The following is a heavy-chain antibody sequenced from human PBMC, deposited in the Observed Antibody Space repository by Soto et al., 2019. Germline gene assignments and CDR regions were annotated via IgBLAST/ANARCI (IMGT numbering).Heavy chain of an antibody. Sequence: QVQLVQSGPEVKKPGASVKVSCRASGYTFTAYYIHWVRQAPGQGLEWVGWINAHSGGTNYAQKFQDWVTMTRDTAIITAYLELSRLRSDDTAVYYCARAPGAGDYVLLYWYFELWGHGTLVTVSS. CDR3: ARAPGAGDYVLLYWYFEL. J-gene: IGHJ2*01. V-gene: IGHV1-2*04. D-gene: IGHD4-17*01. CDR2: INAHSGGT. CDR1: GYTFTAYY.